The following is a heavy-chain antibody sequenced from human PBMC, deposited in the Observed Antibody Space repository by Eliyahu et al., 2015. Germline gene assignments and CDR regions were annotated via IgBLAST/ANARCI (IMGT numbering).Heavy chain of an antibody. CDR3: ARDHDYSGNYLED. J-gene: IGHJ4*02. CDR2: IWYXGSNQ. V-gene: IGHV3-33*08. CDR1: GFPFSGLA. D-gene: IGHD4-23*01. Sequence: QVRLVESGGGVVQPGXXLRLXCSASGFPFSGLAMHWGPPXPGPGLEWVAIIWYXGSNQYYADSVKGRFTISRDNSKNTVSLQMNSLRGEDTAIYYCARDHDYSGNYLEDWGQGTLVAVSS.